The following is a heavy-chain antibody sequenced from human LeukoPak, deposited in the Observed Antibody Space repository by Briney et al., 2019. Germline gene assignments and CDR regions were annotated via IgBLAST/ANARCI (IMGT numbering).Heavy chain of an antibody. V-gene: IGHV4-34*01. CDR2: INHSGST. J-gene: IGHJ4*02. D-gene: IGHD6-19*01. CDR1: GGSFSGYY. Sequence: SETLSLTCAVYGGSFSGYYWSWIRQPPGKGLEWIGEINHSGSTNYNPSLKSRVTISVDMSKNQFSLKLSSVTAADTAVYYCAGGIAVAGIDYWGQGTLVTVSS. CDR3: AGGIAVAGIDY.